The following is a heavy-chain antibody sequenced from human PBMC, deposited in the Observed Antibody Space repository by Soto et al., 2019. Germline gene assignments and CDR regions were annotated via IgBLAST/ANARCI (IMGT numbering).Heavy chain of an antibody. Sequence: PGGSLRLSCAASGFTFDDYAMHWVRQAPGKGLEWVSGISWNSGSIGYADSVKGRFTISRDNAKNSLYLQMNSLRAEDTALYYCAKAGDYDILTPGDYWGQGTLVTVSS. CDR2: ISWNSGSI. J-gene: IGHJ4*02. D-gene: IGHD3-9*01. CDR1: GFTFDDYA. CDR3: AKAGDYDILTPGDY. V-gene: IGHV3-9*01.